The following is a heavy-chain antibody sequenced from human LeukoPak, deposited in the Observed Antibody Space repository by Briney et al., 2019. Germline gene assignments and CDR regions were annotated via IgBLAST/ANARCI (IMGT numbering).Heavy chain of an antibody. J-gene: IGHJ4*02. D-gene: IGHD4-17*01. CDR2: ISSSSSYI. V-gene: IGHV3-21*04. CDR1: GFTFSSYS. CDR3: AKDLRHATTVTTPDY. Sequence: TGGSLRLSCAASGFTFSSYSMNWVRQAPGKGLEWVSSISSSSSYIYYADSVKGRFTISRDNSKNTLYLQMNSLRAEDTAVYYCAKDLRHATTVTTPDYWGQGTLVTVSS.